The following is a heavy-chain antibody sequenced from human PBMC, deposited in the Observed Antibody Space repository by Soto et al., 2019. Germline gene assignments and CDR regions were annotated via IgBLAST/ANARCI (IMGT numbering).Heavy chain of an antibody. V-gene: IGHV4-34*01. Sequence: QVQLQQWGAGLLKPSETLSLTCAVYGGSFSGYYWSWIRQPPGKGLEWIGEINHSGSTNYNPSLKSRVTISVDTSKNQLSLKLSSVTAADTAVYYCARGRNGLLWFGDQKQNYFDYWGQGTLVTVSS. J-gene: IGHJ4*02. D-gene: IGHD3-10*01. CDR2: INHSGST. CDR3: ARGRNGLLWFGDQKQNYFDY. CDR1: GGSFSGYY.